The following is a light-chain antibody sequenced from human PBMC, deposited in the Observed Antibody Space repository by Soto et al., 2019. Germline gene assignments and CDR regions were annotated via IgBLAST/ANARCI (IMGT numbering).Light chain of an antibody. J-gene: IGKJ1*01. CDR3: QQYNSYSWT. Sequence: DIQMTQSPSTLSASVGDTVTLTCRASQSFSKWLAWYQQKPGKAPKLLLFKASTLESGVPSTFIGSGSGTEFTLTISTLQTDDLATSYGQQYNSYSWTFGQGTKVEVK. CDR2: KAS. CDR1: QSFSKW. V-gene: IGKV1-5*03.